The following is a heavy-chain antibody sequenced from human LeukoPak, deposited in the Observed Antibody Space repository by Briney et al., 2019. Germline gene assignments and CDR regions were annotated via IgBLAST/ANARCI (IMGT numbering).Heavy chain of an antibody. CDR2: IFYSGRN. D-gene: IGHD1-7*01. CDR3: ASTEWNYAR. J-gene: IGHJ4*02. CDR1: GGSITSSSYY. Sequence: SETLSLTCTVSGGSITSSSYYWGWIRQPPGNGLEWIGSIFYSGRNYYNPSLKSRVTISVDTSKNQFSLRLSSVTAADTAVYYCASTEWNYARWGQGTLVTVSS. V-gene: IGHV4-39*07.